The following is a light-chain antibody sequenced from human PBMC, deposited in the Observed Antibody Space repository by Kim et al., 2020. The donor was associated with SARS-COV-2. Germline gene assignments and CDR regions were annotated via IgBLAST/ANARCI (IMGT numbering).Light chain of an antibody. Sequence: VALGQTVRIKCQGDRLRSYYATWYQQKPGQAPILVIYGKNNRPSGIPDRFSGSSSGNTASLTITGTQAGDEADYYCNSRDSNDNVVFGGGTKVTVL. J-gene: IGLJ2*01. CDR3: NSRDSNDNVV. V-gene: IGLV3-19*01. CDR1: RLRSYY. CDR2: GKN.